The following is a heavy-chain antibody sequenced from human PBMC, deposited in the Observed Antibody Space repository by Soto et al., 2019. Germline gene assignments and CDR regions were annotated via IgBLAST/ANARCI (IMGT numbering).Heavy chain of an antibody. CDR1: GGSISSGGYY. V-gene: IGHV4-31*03. D-gene: IGHD3-10*01. CDR2: IYYSGST. Sequence: SETLSLTCTVSGGSISSGGYYWSWIRQHPGKGLEWIGYIYYSGSTYYNPSLKSRVTISVDTSKNQFSLKLSSVTAADTAVYYCAREMGYDGSGTTRVFDYWGQGTLVTVS. J-gene: IGHJ4*02. CDR3: AREMGYDGSGTTRVFDY.